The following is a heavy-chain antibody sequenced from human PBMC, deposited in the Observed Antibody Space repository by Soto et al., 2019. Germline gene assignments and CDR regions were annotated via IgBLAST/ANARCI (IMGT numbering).Heavy chain of an antibody. Sequence: GGSLRLSCKVSGFTLSTSAMNWVRQAPGKGLEWASYINSDGDVRHYADSVKGRFTVSRDNAKKLVYLQMNNVGAADTAVYFCSRRDVFDLWGQGATVTVSS. D-gene: IGHD2-2*01. J-gene: IGHJ3*01. CDR3: SRRDVFDL. V-gene: IGHV3-48*01. CDR2: INSDGDVR. CDR1: GFTLSTSA.